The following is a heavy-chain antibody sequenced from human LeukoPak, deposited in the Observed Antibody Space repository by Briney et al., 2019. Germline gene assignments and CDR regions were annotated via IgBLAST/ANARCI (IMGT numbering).Heavy chain of an antibody. D-gene: IGHD1-26*01. CDR3: AREVSIVGATGGPNY. J-gene: IGHJ4*02. CDR2: IYYSGST. CDR1: GGSISSYY. Sequence: SETLSLTCTVSGGSISSYYWSWIRQPPGKGLEWIGYIYYSGSTYYNPSLKSRVTISVDTSKNQFSLKLSSVTAADTAVYYCAREVSIVGATGGPNYWGQGTLVTVSS. V-gene: IGHV4-59*12.